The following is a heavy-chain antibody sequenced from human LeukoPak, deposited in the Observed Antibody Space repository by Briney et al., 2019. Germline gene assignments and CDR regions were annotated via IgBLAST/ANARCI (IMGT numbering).Heavy chain of an antibody. CDR2: INHSGST. CDR1: GGSFSGYY. CDR3: ARGRGSGWYFDY. D-gene: IGHD6-19*01. Sequence: SETLSLTCAVYGGSFSGYYWSWIRQPSGKGLEWIGEINHSGSTNYNPSLKSRVTISVDTSKNQFSLKLSSVTAADTAVYYCARGRGSGWYFDYWGQGTLVTVSS. J-gene: IGHJ4*02. V-gene: IGHV4-34*01.